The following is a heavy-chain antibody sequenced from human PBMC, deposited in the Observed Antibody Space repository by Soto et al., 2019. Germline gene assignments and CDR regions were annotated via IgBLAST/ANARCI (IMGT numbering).Heavy chain of an antibody. CDR2: IIPIFGTA. D-gene: IGHD5-18*01. CDR1: GGTFSSYA. J-gene: IGHJ5*02. V-gene: IGHV1-69*01. CDR3: ARDSSAPAMVENWFDP. Sequence: QVQLVQSGAEVKKPGSSVKVSCKASGGTFSSYAISWVRQAPGQGLEWMGGIIPIFGTANYAQKFQGRVKITADESTSTAYMELSSLRYEDTAVYYCARDSSAPAMVENWFDPWGQGTLVTVSS.